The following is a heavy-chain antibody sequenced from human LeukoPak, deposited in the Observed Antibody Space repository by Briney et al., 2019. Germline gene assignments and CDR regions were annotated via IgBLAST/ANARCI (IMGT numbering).Heavy chain of an antibody. CDR3: ARGPGLQGRDGYNHYYYGLDV. J-gene: IGHJ6*02. CDR2: VQTKPNSYAT. CDR1: GLTFSASD. V-gene: IGHV3-73*01. Sequence: PGGSLKLSCVVSGLTFSASDMHWVRQASGKGLEWVGRVQTKPNSYATAYAASLKGRFTISRDDSINTAYLQMNSLRAEDTAVYYCARGPGLQGRDGYNHYYYGLDVWGQGTKVTVSS. D-gene: IGHD5-24*01.